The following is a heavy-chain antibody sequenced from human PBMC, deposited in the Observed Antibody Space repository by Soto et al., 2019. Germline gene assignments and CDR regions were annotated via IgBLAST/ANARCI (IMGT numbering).Heavy chain of an antibody. CDR2: ISYDGSNK. CDR3: ARPLWRNDYNWGYFDL. J-gene: IGHJ2*01. Sequence: QVQLVESGGGVVQPGRSLRLSCAASGFTFSSYAMHWVRQAPGKGLEWVAVISYDGSNKYYADSVKGRFTISRDNSKNTLYLTMNSLRAEDTAVYYCARPLWRNDYNWGYFDLWGRGTLVTVSS. CDR1: GFTFSSYA. D-gene: IGHD4-4*01. V-gene: IGHV3-30-3*01.